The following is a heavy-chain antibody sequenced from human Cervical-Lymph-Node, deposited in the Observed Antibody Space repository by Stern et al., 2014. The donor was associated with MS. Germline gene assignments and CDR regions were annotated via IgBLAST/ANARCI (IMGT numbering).Heavy chain of an antibody. Sequence: VHLVESGTEVKKPGASVLVSCKASGYTFTTYGITWVRQVPGQGLEWMGWISADSGNTKYAQKFQDRVTMTRDTTTGTAYMEVRSLRSEDTAVYYCARDKMHAFDYWGQGTQVTVPS. V-gene: IGHV1-18*01. D-gene: IGHD2-8*01. CDR1: GYTFTTYG. CDR2: ISADSGNT. J-gene: IGHJ4*02. CDR3: ARDKMHAFDY.